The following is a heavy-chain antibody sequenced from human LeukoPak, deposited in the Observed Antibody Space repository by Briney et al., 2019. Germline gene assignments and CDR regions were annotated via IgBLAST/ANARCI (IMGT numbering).Heavy chain of an antibody. Sequence: ASVKVSCKASGYTFTSYDINWVRQATGQGLEWMGWMNTNSGNTGYAQKFQGRVTVTRNTSISTAYMELSSLRSEDTAVYYCARFKTSRGSGGLLLTYYYYYMDVWGKGTTVTVSS. D-gene: IGHD3-9*01. V-gene: IGHV1-8*03. CDR3: ARFKTSRGSGGLLLTYYYYYMDV. CDR2: MNTNSGNT. CDR1: GYTFTSYD. J-gene: IGHJ6*03.